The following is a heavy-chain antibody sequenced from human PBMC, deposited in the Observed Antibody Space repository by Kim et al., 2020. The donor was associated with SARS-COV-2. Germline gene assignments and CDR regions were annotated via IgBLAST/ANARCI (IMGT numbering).Heavy chain of an antibody. CDR3: AKFATYSTACLES. V-gene: IGHV3-23*01. CDR1: GFTFSSHG. CDR2: ISGTSGRT. J-gene: IGHJ5*01. Sequence: GGSLRLSCAASGFTFSSHGMSWVRQAPGKGLEWVSSISGTSGRTWYAESVKGRFTISRDNSKNTLYLHLNSLRAEDTALNYCAKFATYSTACLESWGQEPWSPSPQ. D-gene: IGHD5-18*01.